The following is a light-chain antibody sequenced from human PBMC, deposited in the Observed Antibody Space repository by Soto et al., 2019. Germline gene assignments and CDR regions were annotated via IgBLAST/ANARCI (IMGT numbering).Light chain of an antibody. CDR1: QGIRSY. V-gene: IGKV1-27*01. CDR2: SAS. CDR3: QRTYNATPA. J-gene: IGKJ5*01. Sequence: DIQFTQSPSSLSASVGDRLTITYRVSQGIRSYLTWYQQKPGQVPKLLIYSASNLQSGVPSRFSGSGSGTDFTLTISSLKPEDFATYYGQRTYNATPAFGQGTRLEIK.